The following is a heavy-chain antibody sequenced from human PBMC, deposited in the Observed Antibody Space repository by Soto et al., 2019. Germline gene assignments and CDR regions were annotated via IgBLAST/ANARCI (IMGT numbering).Heavy chain of an antibody. CDR1: GFTFTSYG. Sequence: GGSLRLSCAASGFTFTSYGMHWVRQAPGKGLEWVASISNDASNIYYADSMKGRFTISRDNAKNTLYLQMNSLRAEDTAVYYCEKDVVVGDNSGLEDYDYSYGIDFWGQGTLVTVSS. D-gene: IGHD1-26*01. CDR3: EKDVVVGDNSGLEDYDYSYGIDF. V-gene: IGHV3-30*18. CDR2: ISNDASNI. J-gene: IGHJ6*02.